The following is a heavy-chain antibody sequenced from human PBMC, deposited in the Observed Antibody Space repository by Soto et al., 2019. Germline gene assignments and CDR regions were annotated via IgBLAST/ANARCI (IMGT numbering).Heavy chain of an antibody. CDR3: ARGLGPPGVVVAADYYYMDV. Sequence: SETLSLTCAVYGGSFSGYYWSWIRQPPGKGLEWIGEINHSGSTNYNPSLKSRVTISVDTSKNQFSLKLSSVTAADTAVYYCARGLGPPGVVVAADYYYMDVWGKGTTVTVSS. D-gene: IGHD2-15*01. CDR2: INHSGST. V-gene: IGHV4-34*01. CDR1: GGSFSGYY. J-gene: IGHJ6*03.